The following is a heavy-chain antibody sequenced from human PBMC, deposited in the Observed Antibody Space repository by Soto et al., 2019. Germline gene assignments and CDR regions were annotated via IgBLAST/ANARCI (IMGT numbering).Heavy chain of an antibody. J-gene: IGHJ4*02. Sequence: ASVKVSCKASGGTFSSYTISWVRQAPGQGLEWMGIINRSGGSTSYAQKFQGRVTMTRDTSTSTVYMELSSLRSEDTAVYYCARGYDYAWGSFRYYFDYWGQGTQVTVSS. CDR1: GGTFSSYT. CDR3: ARGYDYAWGSFRYYFDY. V-gene: IGHV1-46*03. D-gene: IGHD3-16*02. CDR2: INRSGGST.